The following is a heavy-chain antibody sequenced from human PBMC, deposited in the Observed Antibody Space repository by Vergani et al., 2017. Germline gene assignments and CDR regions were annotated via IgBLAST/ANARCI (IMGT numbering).Heavy chain of an antibody. CDR3: AGASRRYCSGGSCLWYFDL. CDR2: MNPNSGNT. D-gene: IGHD2-15*01. J-gene: IGHJ2*01. CDR1: GYTFTSYD. Sequence: QVQLVQSGAEVKKPGASVKVSCKASGYTFTSYDINWVRQATGQGVEWMGWMNPNSGNTGYAQKFQGRVTMTRNTSISTAYMELSSLRSEDTAVYYCAGASRRYCSGGSCLWYFDLWGRGTLVTVSS. V-gene: IGHV1-8*01.